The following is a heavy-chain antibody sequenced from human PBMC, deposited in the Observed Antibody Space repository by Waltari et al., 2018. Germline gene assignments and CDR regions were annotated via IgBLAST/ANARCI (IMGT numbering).Heavy chain of an antibody. CDR2: ISNDETTL. Sequence: EEQLLESGGGLVQPGDSLRLSCAASGFRFSNYWMNWVRQAPGKGLVWVGRISNDETTLTYADSVKGRFTSSRDNAKNTVYLQMKRLRADDTAVYYCARLAPRTYRSPVPGRHYYYGMDVWGQGTTVTVSS. D-gene: IGHD3-10*01. CDR3: ARLAPRTYRSPVPGRHYYYGMDV. V-gene: IGHV3-74*03. J-gene: IGHJ6*02. CDR1: GFRFSNYW.